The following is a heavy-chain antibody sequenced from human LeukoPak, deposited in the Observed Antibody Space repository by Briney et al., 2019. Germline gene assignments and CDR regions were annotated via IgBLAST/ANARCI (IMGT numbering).Heavy chain of an antibody. J-gene: IGHJ6*04. Sequence: PGGSLRLSCAASGFTFSSYGMNWVRQAPGKGLEWVSSISSSSSYIYYADSVKGRFTISRDNAKNSLYLQMHSLRAEDTAVYYCARDRYSYVTPHMDVWGKGTTVTVSS. CDR3: ARDRYSYVTPHMDV. CDR1: GFTFSSYG. D-gene: IGHD5-18*01. V-gene: IGHV3-21*01. CDR2: ISSSSSYI.